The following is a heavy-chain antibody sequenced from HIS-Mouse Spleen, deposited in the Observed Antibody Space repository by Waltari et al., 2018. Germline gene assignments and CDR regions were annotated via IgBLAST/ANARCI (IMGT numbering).Heavy chain of an antibody. CDR1: GYTFTCDY. V-gene: IGHV1-2*02. Sequence: QMQLVQSGAEVNKPGASVKVSCKSSGYTFTCDYMHSLRQHPGQGLESMGWINPNSGGTNYAQKFQGRVTMTRDTSISTAYMELSRLRSDDTAVYYCARVGLGIAFDIWGQGTMVTVSS. CDR2: INPNSGGT. D-gene: IGHD7-27*01. CDR3: ARVGLGIAFDI. J-gene: IGHJ3*02.